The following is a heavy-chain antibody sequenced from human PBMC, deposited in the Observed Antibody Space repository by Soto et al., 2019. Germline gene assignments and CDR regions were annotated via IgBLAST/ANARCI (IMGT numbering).Heavy chain of an antibody. CDR3: TSVDGAPAPARHGAFDV. V-gene: IGHV1-69*08. J-gene: IGHJ3*01. D-gene: IGHD5-12*01. Sequence: QVQLVQSGAEVKRPGSSINISCKASGGTFSIYTVSWVRQAPGQGLEWMGRFIPMIGTANYAQNFQGRVTLSADESATIAYMELSSLPPQGTALYYCTSVDGAPAPARHGAFDVWGPGTAVTVSP. CDR1: GGTFSIYT. CDR2: FIPMIGTA.